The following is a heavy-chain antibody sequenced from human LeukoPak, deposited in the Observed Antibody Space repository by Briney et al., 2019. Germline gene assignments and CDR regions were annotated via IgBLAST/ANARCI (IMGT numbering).Heavy chain of an antibody. Sequence: APLKVSCKASGYTFNSFGISWVPQGTGQGLELIAWISAYNGNTNYAQKLQGRVTMTTDTSTSTAYMELRSLRSDDTAVYYCASYDQSPPGYYGMDVWGQGTTVTVSS. CDR1: GYTFNSFG. V-gene: IGHV1-18*01. D-gene: IGHD5-12*01. CDR2: ISAYNGNT. J-gene: IGHJ6*02. CDR3: ASYDQSPPGYYGMDV.